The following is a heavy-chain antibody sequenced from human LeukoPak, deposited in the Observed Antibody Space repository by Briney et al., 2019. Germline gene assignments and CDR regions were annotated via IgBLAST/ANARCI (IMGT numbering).Heavy chain of an antibody. V-gene: IGHV4-59*01. CDR2: IYYSGST. J-gene: IGHJ4*02. Sequence: SETLSLTCTVSGGSISSYYWSWIRQPPGKGLEWIGYIYYSGSTNYNPSLKSRVTISVDTSKNQFSLKLSSVIAADTAVYYCARDPTLRIWGQGTLVTVSS. CDR3: ARDPTLRI. CDR1: GGSISSYY. D-gene: IGHD1-14*01.